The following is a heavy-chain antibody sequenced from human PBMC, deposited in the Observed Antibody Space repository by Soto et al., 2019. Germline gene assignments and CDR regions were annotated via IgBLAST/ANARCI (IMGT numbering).Heavy chain of an antibody. V-gene: IGHV3-15*01. CDR2: IKSKTDGGTT. D-gene: IGHD1-26*01. CDR3: TTDIGREWERTHFDY. Sequence: PGGSLRLSCSASGFTFSNACMSWVRQAPGKGLEWVGRIKSKTDGGTTDYAAPVKGRFTISRDDSKNTLYLQMNSLKTEDTAVYYCTTDIGREWERTHFDYWGQGTLVTVSS. CDR1: GFTFSNAC. J-gene: IGHJ4*02.